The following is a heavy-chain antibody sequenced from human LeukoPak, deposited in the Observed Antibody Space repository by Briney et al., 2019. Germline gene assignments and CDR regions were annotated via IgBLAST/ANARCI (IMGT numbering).Heavy chain of an antibody. D-gene: IGHD3-16*01. CDR3: ARRDYDYVWGSSGYFDF. V-gene: IGHV4-39*01. CDR1: NGSLNTNNYY. J-gene: IGHJ4*02. Sequence: SETLSLTCTVSNGSLNTNNYYWGWIRQPPGKGLEWIGSIYHSGNTYYNPSLKSRVTISVETSKKQFSLKLSSLTAADTAVYYCARRDYDYVWGSSGYFDFWGQGTLVTVSS. CDR2: IYHSGNT.